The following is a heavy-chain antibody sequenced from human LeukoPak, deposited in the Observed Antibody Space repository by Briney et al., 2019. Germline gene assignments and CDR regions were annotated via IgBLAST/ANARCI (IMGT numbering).Heavy chain of an antibody. J-gene: IGHJ4*02. Sequence: GGSLRLSCAASGFTFSSYAMSWVRQAPGKGLEWVSAISGSGGSTYYADSVKGRFTISRDNSKNTLYLQMNGLRAEDTAVYYCAKLVSSSWYGDYFDYWGQGTLVTVSS. CDR3: AKLVSSSWYGDYFDY. D-gene: IGHD6-13*01. CDR1: GFTFSSYA. V-gene: IGHV3-23*01. CDR2: ISGSGGST.